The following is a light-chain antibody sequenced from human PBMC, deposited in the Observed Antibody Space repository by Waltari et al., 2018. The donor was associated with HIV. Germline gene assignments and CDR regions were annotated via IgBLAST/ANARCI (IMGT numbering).Light chain of an antibody. V-gene: IGKV3-20*01. Sequence: EILLTQSPGTLSLSPGERVTLSCRASQSTSNEYLAWYQQKPGQAPRLLIYGASRRATGIPDRFTGSGSGIDFTLTISRLEPEDFAVYYCQQYGTSSLTFGGGTKVEIK. CDR1: QSTSNEY. CDR3: QQYGTSSLT. J-gene: IGKJ4*01. CDR2: GAS.